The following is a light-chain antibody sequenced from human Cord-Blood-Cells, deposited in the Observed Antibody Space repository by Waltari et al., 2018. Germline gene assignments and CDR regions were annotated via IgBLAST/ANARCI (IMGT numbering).Light chain of an antibody. Sequence: QSALTQPASVSGSPGQSITISCTGTSSDVVSYNLVSWYQQHPGKAPKRMIYEGSKRPSGVSNRFSGSKCGNTASLTISGLKAEDEADYYCCSYAGSSTWVFGGGTKLTVL. CDR1: SSDVVSYNL. CDR2: EGS. CDR3: CSYAGSSTWV. V-gene: IGLV2-23*01. J-gene: IGLJ3*02.